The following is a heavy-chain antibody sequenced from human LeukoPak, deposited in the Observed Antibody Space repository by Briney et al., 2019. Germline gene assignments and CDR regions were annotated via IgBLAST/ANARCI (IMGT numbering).Heavy chain of an antibody. CDR1: GGSISGYY. CDR3: ATRKLGNDY. V-gene: IGHV4-59*01. J-gene: IGHJ4*02. CDR2: IYSGST. D-gene: IGHD7-27*01. Sequence: SETLSLTCTVSGGSISGYYWSWIRQPPGKALEWIGYIYSGSTDYNPSLKSRVTISMDTSKNQFSLKLYSVTAADTAVYYCATRKLGNDYWGQGTLVTVSS.